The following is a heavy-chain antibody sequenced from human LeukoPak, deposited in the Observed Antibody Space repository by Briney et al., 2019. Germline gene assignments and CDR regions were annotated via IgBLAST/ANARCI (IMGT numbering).Heavy chain of an antibody. D-gene: IGHD2-2*01. V-gene: IGHV4-61*02. CDR3: ARDSGGYCSSTSCYDY. Sequence: PSETLSLTCTVSGGSLSSGSYYWSWIRRPAGKGLEWIGRIYTSGSTNYNPSLKSRVTISVDTSKNQFSLKLSSVTAADTAVYYCARDSGGYCSSTSCYDYWGQGTLVTVSS. CDR1: GGSLSSGSYY. CDR2: IYTSGST. J-gene: IGHJ4*02.